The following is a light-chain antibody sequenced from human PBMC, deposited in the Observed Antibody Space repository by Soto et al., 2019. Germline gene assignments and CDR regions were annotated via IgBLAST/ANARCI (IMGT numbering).Light chain of an antibody. CDR2: DDD. CDR3: GSWDSSLSAYV. J-gene: IGLJ1*01. Sequence: QSVMTQPPSVSAAPGQRVTISCSGSSSNIGGNSVSWYQQLPGTAPKLLIYDDDKRPSGIPDRFSGSKSGTSATLGITGFQTGDEADYCCGSWDSSLSAYVFGTGTKVTVL. V-gene: IGLV1-51*01. CDR1: SSNIGGNS.